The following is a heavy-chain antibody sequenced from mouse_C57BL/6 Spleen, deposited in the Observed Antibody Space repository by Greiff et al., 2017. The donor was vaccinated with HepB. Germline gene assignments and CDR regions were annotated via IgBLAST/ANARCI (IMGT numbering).Heavy chain of an antibody. CDR3: ARSLHDGYYDY. CDR2: INPSSGYT. V-gene: IGHV1-7*01. Sequence: VQLQQSGAELAKPGASVKLSCKASGYTFTSYWMHWVKQRPGQGLEWIGYINPSSGYTKYNQKFKDKATLPADKSSSTAYMQLSSLTYEDSAVYYCARSLHDGYYDYWGQGTTLTVSS. D-gene: IGHD2-3*01. J-gene: IGHJ2*01. CDR1: GYTFTSYW.